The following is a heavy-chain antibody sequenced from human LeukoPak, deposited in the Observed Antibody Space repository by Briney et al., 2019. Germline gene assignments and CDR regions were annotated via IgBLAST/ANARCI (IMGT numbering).Heavy chain of an antibody. D-gene: IGHD6-19*01. Sequence: PGASLRLSCASFSGYAMSWVRQAPGKGLEWVSGIGGRDAGTFYADSVKGRFTISRDNSKNTLYLQMNSLRAEDTAVYYCARGRVAGLLDYWGQGTLVTVSS. CDR1: SGYA. CDR2: IGGRDAGT. V-gene: IGHV3-23*01. J-gene: IGHJ4*02. CDR3: ARGRVAGLLDY.